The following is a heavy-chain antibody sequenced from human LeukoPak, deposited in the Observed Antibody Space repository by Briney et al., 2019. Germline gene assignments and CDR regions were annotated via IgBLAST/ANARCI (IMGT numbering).Heavy chain of an antibody. D-gene: IGHD6-19*01. J-gene: IGHJ5*02. CDR1: GFTFDDYA. V-gene: IGHV3-43*02. CDR2: ISGDGGST. Sequence: GGSLRLSYAASGFTFDDYAMHWVRQAPGKGLEWVSLISGDGGSTYYADSVKGRFTISRDNSKNSLYLQMNSLRTEDTALYYCAGGGEWLVPNWFDPWGQGTLVTVSS. CDR3: AGGGEWLVPNWFDP.